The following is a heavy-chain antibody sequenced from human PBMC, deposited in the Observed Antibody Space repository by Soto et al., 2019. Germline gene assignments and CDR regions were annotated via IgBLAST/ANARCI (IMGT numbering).Heavy chain of an antibody. V-gene: IGHV3-33*06. Sequence: GGSLRLSCAASGFTFSSYGMHWVRQAAGKGLEWVAVIWYDGSNKYYADSVKGRFTISRDNSKNTLYLQMNSLRAEDTAVYYCAKDRDYGSYTGRLDVWGKGTTITVSS. D-gene: IGHD3-10*01. CDR1: GFTFSSYG. J-gene: IGHJ6*04. CDR2: IWYDGSNK. CDR3: AKDRDYGSYTGRLDV.